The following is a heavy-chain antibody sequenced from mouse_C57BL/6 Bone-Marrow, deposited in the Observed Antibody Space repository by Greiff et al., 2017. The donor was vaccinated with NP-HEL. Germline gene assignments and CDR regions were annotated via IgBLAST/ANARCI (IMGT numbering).Heavy chain of an antibody. CDR1: GYSITSGYY. CDR3: ARDLGWLLDH. CDR2: ISYDGSN. Sequence: VQLKESGPGLVKPSQSLSLTCSVTGYSITSGYYWNWIRQFPGNKLEWMGYISYDGSNNYNPSLKNRISITRDTSKNQFFLKLNSVTTEDTATYYCARDLGWLLDHWGQGTTLTVSS. V-gene: IGHV3-6*01. J-gene: IGHJ2*01. D-gene: IGHD2-3*01.